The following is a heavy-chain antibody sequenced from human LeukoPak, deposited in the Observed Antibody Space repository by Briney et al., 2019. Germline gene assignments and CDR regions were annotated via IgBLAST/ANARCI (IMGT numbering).Heavy chain of an antibody. V-gene: IGHV4-59*01. CDR2: ISYSGNT. Sequence: PSETLSLTCTVSGGSISSYYWSWIRQPPGKGLEWIGYISYSGNTNYNPSLKSRVTISLDTSKNQFSLRLISVTAADTAVYYCARGVGSGYTDYWGQGALVTVSS. CDR3: ARGVGSGYTDY. CDR1: GGSISSYY. D-gene: IGHD3-22*01. J-gene: IGHJ4*02.